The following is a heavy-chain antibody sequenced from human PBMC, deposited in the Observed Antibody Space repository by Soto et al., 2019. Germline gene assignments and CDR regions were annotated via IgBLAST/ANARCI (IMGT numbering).Heavy chain of an antibody. CDR3: AKVASDIPDYDFWSDYYTLDY. Sequence: EVQLLESGGGLVQPGGSLRLSCAASGFTFSSYAMSWVRQAPGKGLEWVSAISGSGGSTYYADSVKGRFTIARDNSKNTPYLQMNSMRAEYTAVYYCAKVASDIPDYDFWSDYYTLDYWGQGTLVTVSS. CDR1: GFTFSSYA. D-gene: IGHD3-3*01. J-gene: IGHJ4*02. V-gene: IGHV3-23*01. CDR2: ISGSGGST.